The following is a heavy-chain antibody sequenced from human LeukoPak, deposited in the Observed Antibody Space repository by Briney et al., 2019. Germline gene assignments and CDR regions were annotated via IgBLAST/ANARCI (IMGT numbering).Heavy chain of an antibody. CDR1: GFTFSNYW. CDR2: IKQDGSEI. CDR3: VRDKLTGASRLDY. J-gene: IGHJ4*02. V-gene: IGHV3-7*03. D-gene: IGHD7-27*01. Sequence: PGGSLRLSCAASGFTFSNYWMSWVRQAPGKELEWVANIKQDGSEIYYVDSVKGRFTISRDNAKNSLYLQMNSLRAEDTVVYYCVRDKLTGASRLDYWGQGTLLTVSS.